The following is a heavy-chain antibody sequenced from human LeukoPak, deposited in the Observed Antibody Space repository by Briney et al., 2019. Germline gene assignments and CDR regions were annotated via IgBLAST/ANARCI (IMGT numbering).Heavy chain of an antibody. Sequence: GASAKVSCKASGYTFTNYFTHWVRQAPGQGLEWVGIIKDSGSRTIYAQNFQGRVTMTSDTSTSTVYMELSSLTSEDTAVYYCATERPHSCYFNYWGQGSLVTVSS. CDR2: IKDSGSRT. D-gene: IGHD2-15*01. V-gene: IGHV1-46*01. CDR3: ATERPHSCYFNY. CDR1: GYTFTNYF. J-gene: IGHJ4*02.